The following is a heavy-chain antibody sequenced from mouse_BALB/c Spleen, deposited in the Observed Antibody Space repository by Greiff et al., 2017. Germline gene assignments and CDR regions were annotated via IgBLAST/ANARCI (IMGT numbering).Heavy chain of an antibody. CDR2: IWAGGST. CDR1: GFSLTSYG. V-gene: IGHV2-9*02. J-gene: IGHJ1*01. D-gene: IGHD1-1*01. Sequence: VKLVESGPGLVAPSQSLSITCTVSGFSLTSYGVHWVRQPPGKGLEWLGVIWAGGSTNYNSALMSRLSISKDNSKSQVFLKMNSLQTDDTAMYYCARGGSSYWYFDVWGAGTTVTVSS. CDR3: ARGGSSYWYFDV.